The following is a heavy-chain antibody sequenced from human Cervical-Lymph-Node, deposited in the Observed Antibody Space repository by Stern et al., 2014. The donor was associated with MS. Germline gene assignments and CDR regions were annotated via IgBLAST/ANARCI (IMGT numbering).Heavy chain of an antibody. V-gene: IGHV3-7*01. CDR1: GFSFRNYW. J-gene: IGHJ4*02. CDR3: ARDSEGFGGGWTF. D-gene: IGHD6-19*01. Sequence: VQLVESGGGLVQPGGSLRLSCAASGFSFRNYWMSWIRQAPGKGPEWVANIKEDGGDEYYIDSVKGRFTISRDNAKNSLYLQMNSLRVEDTALYYCARDSEGFGGGWTFWGQGTLVTVSS. CDR2: IKEDGGDE.